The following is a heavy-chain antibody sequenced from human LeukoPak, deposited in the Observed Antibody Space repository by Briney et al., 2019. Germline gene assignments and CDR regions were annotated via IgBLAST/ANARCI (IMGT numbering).Heavy chain of an antibody. CDR1: GGSISSSSYY. CDR2: IYYSGST. CDR3: ARVTTVTTVYFDY. D-gene: IGHD4-11*01. V-gene: IGHV4-39*01. J-gene: IGHJ4*02. Sequence: PSETLSLTCTVSGGSISSSSYYWGWIRQPPGKGLEWIGNIYYSGSTHYNPSLKSRVSISVDTSKNQFSLKLSSVTAADTAVYYCARVTTVTTVYFDYWGQGTLVTVSS.